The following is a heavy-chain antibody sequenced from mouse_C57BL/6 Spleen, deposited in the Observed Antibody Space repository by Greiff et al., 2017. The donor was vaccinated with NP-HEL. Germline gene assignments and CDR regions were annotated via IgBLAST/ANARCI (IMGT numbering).Heavy chain of an antibody. D-gene: IGHD2-1*01. CDR2: ISGGGGNT. Sequence: DVKLVESGGGLVKPGGSLKLSCAASGFTFSSYTMSWVRQTPEKRLEWVATISGGGGNTYYPDSVKGRFTISRDNAKNTLYLQMSSLRSEDTALYYCARATLFIGNYGMDYWGQGTSVTVSS. CDR3: ARATLFIGNYGMDY. J-gene: IGHJ4*01. CDR1: GFTFSSYT. V-gene: IGHV5-9*01.